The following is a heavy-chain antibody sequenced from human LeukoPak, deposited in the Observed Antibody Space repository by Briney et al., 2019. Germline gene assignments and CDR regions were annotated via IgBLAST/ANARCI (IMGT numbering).Heavy chain of an antibody. CDR3: AGLEGRYSTGLYYYFDY. V-gene: IGHV4-4*02. J-gene: IGHJ4*02. CDR2: MYLSGTT. D-gene: IGHD6-19*01. CDR1: GGSISSINL. Sequence: SETLSLTCAVSGGSISSINLWSWVRQPPGKGLEWVGEMYLSGTTHYNPSLKSRVTISIDKSRNQLSLELSSVTAADTAVYYCAGLEGRYSTGLYYYFDYWGQGILVTVSS.